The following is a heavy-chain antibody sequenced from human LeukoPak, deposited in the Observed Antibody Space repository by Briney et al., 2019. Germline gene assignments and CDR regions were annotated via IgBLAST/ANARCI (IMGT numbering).Heavy chain of an antibody. CDR1: GFNFRTYA. J-gene: IGHJ4*02. V-gene: IGHV3-23*01. CDR3: ARVARRDY. CDR2: ISGSDPGT. Sequence: GGSLRLSCAASGFNFRTYAMSWVRQAPGKGLEWVSAISGSDPGTSHADSVKGRFTISRDNSKNSMSLQMNSLRAEDTAVYYCARVARRDYWGQGTLVTVSP.